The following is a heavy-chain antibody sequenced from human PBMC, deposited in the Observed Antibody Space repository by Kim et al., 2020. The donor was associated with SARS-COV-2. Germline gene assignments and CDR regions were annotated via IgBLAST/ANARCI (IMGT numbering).Heavy chain of an antibody. Sequence: SETLSLTCAVYGGSFSGFYWSGIRQPPGRGLEWIGEINHSGRTNYNPSLKSRLTISVDTSKNQFSLKLTSVTAADTAVYYCAGRLSNTSGSGRHYCDLWG. CDR2: INHSGRT. D-gene: IGHD3-10*01. V-gene: IGHV4-34*01. CDR1: GGSFSGFY. J-gene: IGHJ2*01. CDR3: AGRLSNTSGSGRHYCDL.